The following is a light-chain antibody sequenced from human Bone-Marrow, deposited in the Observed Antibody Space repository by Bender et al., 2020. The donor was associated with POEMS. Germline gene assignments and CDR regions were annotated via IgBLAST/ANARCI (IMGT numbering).Light chain of an antibody. J-gene: IGLJ3*02. CDR1: SSDVDAYNF. CDR2: DVT. CDR3: CSYAGSLRV. Sequence: QSALTQPRSVSGSPGQSITISCIGTSSDVDAYNFVSWYQQHPGKAPKLIIYDVTKRPSGVPDRFSGSKSGNTASLTISGLQAEDEAEYYCCSYAGSLRVFGGGTKLTVL. V-gene: IGLV2-11*01.